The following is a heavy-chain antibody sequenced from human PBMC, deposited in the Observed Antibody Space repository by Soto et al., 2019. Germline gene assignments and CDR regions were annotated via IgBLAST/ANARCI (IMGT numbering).Heavy chain of an antibody. CDR3: VREGPPSGKLFDY. Sequence: QVQMVQSGAEVKMPGASVKVSCQAFGYTLASYYMHWVRQAPGQGLEWVGFISRDGVWTGYAQNFQDRATVSRDTSTNTVYLGLSSLRSEDTAVYYCVREGPPSGKLFDYWGQGTLVTVA. D-gene: IGHD1-26*01. V-gene: IGHV1-46*01. CDR1: GYTLASYY. CDR2: ISRDGVWT. J-gene: IGHJ4*02.